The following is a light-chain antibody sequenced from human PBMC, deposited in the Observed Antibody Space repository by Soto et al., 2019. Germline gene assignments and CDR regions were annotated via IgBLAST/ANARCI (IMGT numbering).Light chain of an antibody. CDR1: SSDVGGYNY. V-gene: IGLV2-11*01. Sequence: QSALTQPRSVSGSPGQSVTISCTGTSSDVGGYNYVSWYQQHPGKAPKLMIYDVSKRPSGVPVRFSGSKSGNTASLTISGLQAEDVADYYCCSYAGSYKGYVFGTGAKLTVL. CDR2: DVS. J-gene: IGLJ1*01. CDR3: CSYAGSYKGYV.